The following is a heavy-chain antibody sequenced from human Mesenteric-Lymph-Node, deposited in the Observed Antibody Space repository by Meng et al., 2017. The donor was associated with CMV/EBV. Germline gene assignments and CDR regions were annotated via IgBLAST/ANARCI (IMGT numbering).Heavy chain of an antibody. CDR2: IKQDGSEK. V-gene: IGHV3-7*01. J-gene: IGHJ6*02. D-gene: IGHD2-2*01. CDR1: GFTFSSYW. CDR3: ARDCSSTSCHDYYYYGMDV. Sequence: GESLKISCAASGFTFSSYWMSWVRQAPGKGLEWVANIKQDGSEKYYVDSVKGRFTISRDNAKNSLYLQMNSLRAEDTAVYYCARDCSSTSCHDYYYYGMDVWGQGTTVTV.